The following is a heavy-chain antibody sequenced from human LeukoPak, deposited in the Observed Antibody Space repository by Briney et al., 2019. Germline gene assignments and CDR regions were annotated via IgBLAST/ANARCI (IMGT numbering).Heavy chain of an antibody. CDR2: ISSRSGTI. V-gene: IGHV3-48*04. CDR1: GFTFSSVS. CDR3: ARRTSGAFAI. J-gene: IGHJ3*02. Sequence: GGSLRLSCAASGFTFSSVSMNWVRQAPGKGLEWVSYISSRSGTIYYADSVKGRFTISRDNAKNSLYLQMNSLRAEDTAVYYCARRTSGAFAIWGQGTKVTVSS.